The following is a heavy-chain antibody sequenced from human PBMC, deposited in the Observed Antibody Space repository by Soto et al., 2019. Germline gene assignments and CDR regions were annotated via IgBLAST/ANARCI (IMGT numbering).Heavy chain of an antibody. CDR2: IIPIFGTA. CDR1: VGTFSSYA. J-gene: IGHJ3*02. CDR3: ARLKYYYDSSASAFDI. D-gene: IGHD3-22*01. V-gene: IGHV1-69*12. Sequence: QVQLVQSGAEVKKPGSSVKVSCKASVGTFSSYAISWVRQAPGQGLEWMGGIIPIFGTANYAQKFQGRVTITADESTSTAYMELSSLRSEDTGVYYCARLKYYYDSSASAFDIWGQGTMVTVSS.